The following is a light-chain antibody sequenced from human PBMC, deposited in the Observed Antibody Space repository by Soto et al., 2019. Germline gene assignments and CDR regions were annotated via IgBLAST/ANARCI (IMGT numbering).Light chain of an antibody. Sequence: DIQMTQSPSTLSASVGDRVTMSFRASQSISSWLAWYQQKPGKAPKLLIYKASSLESGVPSRFSGSGSGTEFTLTISSLQPDDFATYYCQQYNSYGYTFGQGTRLEIK. CDR3: QQYNSYGYT. CDR1: QSISSW. V-gene: IGKV1-5*03. J-gene: IGKJ5*01. CDR2: KAS.